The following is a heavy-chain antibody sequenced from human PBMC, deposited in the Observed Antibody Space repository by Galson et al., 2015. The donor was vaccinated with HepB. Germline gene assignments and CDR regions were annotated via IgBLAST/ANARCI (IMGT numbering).Heavy chain of an antibody. CDR2: ISYDGSNK. J-gene: IGHJ4*02. D-gene: IGHD2-21*02. V-gene: IGHV3-30*04. Sequence: SLRLSCAASGFTFSSYAMHWVRQAPGKGLEWVAVISYDGSNKYYADSVKGRFTISRDNSKNTLYLQMNSLRAEDTAVYYCARVGPHIECGGDCAPDYWGQGTLVTVSS. CDR3: ARVGPHIECGGDCAPDY. CDR1: GFTFSSYA.